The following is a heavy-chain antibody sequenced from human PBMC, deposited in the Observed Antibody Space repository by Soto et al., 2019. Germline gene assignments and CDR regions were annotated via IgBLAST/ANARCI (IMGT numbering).Heavy chain of an antibody. J-gene: IGHJ2*01. CDR2: ISYDGSNK. Sequence: QVQLVESGGGVVQPGRSLRLSCAASGFTFSSYGMHWVRQAPGKGLEWVAVISYDGSNKYYADSVKGRFTISRDNSKNTRYLQMNSLRAEDTAVYYCAKALSSGWYAWYFDLWGRGTLVTVSS. CDR1: GFTFSSYG. V-gene: IGHV3-30*18. D-gene: IGHD6-19*01. CDR3: AKALSSGWYAWYFDL.